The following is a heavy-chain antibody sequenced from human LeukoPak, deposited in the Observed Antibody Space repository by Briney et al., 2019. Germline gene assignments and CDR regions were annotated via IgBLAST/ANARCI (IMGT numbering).Heavy chain of an antibody. CDR2: INKDGRQT. J-gene: IGHJ4*02. V-gene: IGHV3-7*01. D-gene: IGHD6-13*01. Sequence: PGGSLRLSCVVSGFTFSTSWMAWVRQAPGKGLEWLANINKDGRQTYYVDSVKGRFTISRDNAENSLHLQTNSLRAEDTAVYYCATSLDAPGNYWGQGSLVTVSS. CDR3: ATSLDAPGNY. CDR1: GFTFSTSW.